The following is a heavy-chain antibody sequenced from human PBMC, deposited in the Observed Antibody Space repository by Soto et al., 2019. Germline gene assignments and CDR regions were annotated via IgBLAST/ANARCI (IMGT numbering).Heavy chain of an antibody. CDR3: AKDRYCSGGSCYIFDY. CDR2: ISWNSGSI. J-gene: IGHJ4*02. V-gene: IGHV3-9*01. D-gene: IGHD2-15*01. CDR1: GFTFDDYA. Sequence: EVQLVESGGGLVQPGRSLRLSCAASGFTFDDYAMHWVRQAPGKGLEWVSGISWNSGSIGYADSVKGRFTISRDNAKNSLYLQMNSLRAEDTAVYYCAKDRYCSGGSCYIFDYWGQGTLVTVSS.